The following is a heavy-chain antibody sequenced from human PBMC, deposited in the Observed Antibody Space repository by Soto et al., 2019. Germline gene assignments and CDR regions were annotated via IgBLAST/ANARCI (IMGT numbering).Heavy chain of an antibody. CDR1: GGTFSSYA. V-gene: IGHV1-69*12. D-gene: IGHD3-10*01. CDR2: IIPIFGTA. CDR3: ARDGSTDYYGSGSCKFDY. J-gene: IGHJ4*02. Sequence: QVQLVQSGAEVKKPGSSVKVSCKASGGTFSSYAISWVRQAPGQGLEWMGGIIPIFGTANYAQKFQGRDTIPADESTSTAYMELSSLRAEDTAVYYCARDGSTDYYGSGSCKFDYWGQGTLVTVSS.